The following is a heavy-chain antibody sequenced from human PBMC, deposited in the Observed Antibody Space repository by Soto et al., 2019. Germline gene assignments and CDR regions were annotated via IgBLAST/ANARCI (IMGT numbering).Heavy chain of an antibody. CDR2: ISGSGGST. V-gene: IGHV3-23*01. Sequence: EVQLLESGGGLVQPGGSLRLSCAASGFTFSIYAMSWVRQAPGKGLEWVSAISGSGGSTFYSDSVKGRFTISRDNSKSTLLLQMSSLRAEDTAVYYCALRVGSASWGQGTLVTVSS. CDR3: ALRVGSAS. D-gene: IGHD3-10*01. CDR1: GFTFSIYA. J-gene: IGHJ5*02.